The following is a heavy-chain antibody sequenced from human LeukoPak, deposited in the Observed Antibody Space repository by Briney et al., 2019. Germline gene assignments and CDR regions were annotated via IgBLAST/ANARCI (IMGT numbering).Heavy chain of an antibody. CDR1: GFTFSSYE. D-gene: IGHD5-18*01. Sequence: GGSLRLSCAASGFTFSSYEMNWVRQAPGKGLEWVSYISSSGSTIYYADSVKGRFISSRDNTKNSLYLQMNSLRAEDTAVYYCAKEDTAMNFDYWGQGTLVTVSS. V-gene: IGHV3-48*03. CDR3: AKEDTAMNFDY. CDR2: ISSSGSTI. J-gene: IGHJ4*02.